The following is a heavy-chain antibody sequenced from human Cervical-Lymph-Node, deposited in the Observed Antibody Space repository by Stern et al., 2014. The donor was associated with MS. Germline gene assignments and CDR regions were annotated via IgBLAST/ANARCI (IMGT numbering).Heavy chain of an antibody. CDR2: IWYDGSNK. D-gene: IGHD4-23*01. CDR1: GFTFSSYA. J-gene: IGHJ1*01. CDR3: AREGGNTAEYFQH. V-gene: IGHV3-33*01. Sequence: VQLVESGGGVVQPGRSLRLSCVASGFTFSSYAMPWVRQAPGKGLEWVAVIWYDGSNKFYADSVKGRFTISRDNSKNTLYLQMNSLRGEDTAVYYCAREGGNTAEYFQHWGQGTLVTVSS.